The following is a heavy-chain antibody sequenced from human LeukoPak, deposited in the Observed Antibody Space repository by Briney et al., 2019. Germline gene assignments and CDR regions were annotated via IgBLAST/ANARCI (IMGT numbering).Heavy chain of an antibody. CDR1: GYTFTSYA. D-gene: IGHD3-22*01. V-gene: IGHV7-4-1*02. CDR3: ARDPISYDSIDPYYFDY. CDR2: INTNTGNP. J-gene: IGHJ4*02. Sequence: ASVKVSCKASGYTFTSYAMNWVRQAPGQGLEWMGWINTNTGNPTYAQGFTGRFVFSLDTSVSTAYLQISSLKAEDTAVYYCARDPISYDSIDPYYFDYWGREPWSPSPQ.